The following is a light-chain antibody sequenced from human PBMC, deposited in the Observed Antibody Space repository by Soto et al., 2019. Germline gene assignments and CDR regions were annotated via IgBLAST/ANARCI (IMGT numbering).Light chain of an antibody. CDR3: QQSYSTPA. V-gene: IGKV1-39*01. CDR2: AAS. J-gene: IGKJ4*01. CDR1: QSISSY. Sequence: DIQMTQSPSSLSASVGDRVTITCRASQSISSYLNWYQQKPGKAPKLLIYAASSLQSGVPSRFSGSESGTEFTLTISSLQPEDFATYYCQQSYSTPAFGGGTKVEIK.